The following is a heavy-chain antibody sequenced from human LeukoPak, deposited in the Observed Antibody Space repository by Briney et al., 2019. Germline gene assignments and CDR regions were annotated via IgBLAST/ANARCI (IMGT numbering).Heavy chain of an antibody. Sequence: PGGSLRLSCAASGFTFSGHAMSWVRQAAGKGLNWLSTITGGAENTYYADSVKGRFTISRDNSKNTVYLQMDSLRVEDTAVYYCAKVLSGGQDCWGRGTLVTVFS. CDR3: AKVLSGGQDC. V-gene: IGHV3-23*01. CDR1: GFTFSGHA. CDR2: ITGGAENT. D-gene: IGHD7-27*01. J-gene: IGHJ4*02.